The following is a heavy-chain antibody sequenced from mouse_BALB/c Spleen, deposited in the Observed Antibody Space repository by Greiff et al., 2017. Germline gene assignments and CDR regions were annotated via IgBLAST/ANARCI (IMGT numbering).Heavy chain of an antibody. Sequence: EGKLVESGGGLVKPGGSLKLSCAASGFTFSSYAMSWVRQTPEKRLEWVASISSGGSTYYPDSVKGRFTISRDNARNILYLQMSSLRSEDTAMYYCARGEYFDVWGAGTTVTVSS. V-gene: IGHV5-6-5*01. J-gene: IGHJ1*01. CDR2: ISSGGST. CDR3: ARGEYFDV. CDR1: GFTFSSYA.